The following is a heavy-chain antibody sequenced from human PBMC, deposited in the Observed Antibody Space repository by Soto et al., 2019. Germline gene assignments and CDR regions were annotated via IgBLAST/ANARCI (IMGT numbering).Heavy chain of an antibody. J-gene: IGHJ3*02. CDR3: ARDPPGIAAAGFAFDI. D-gene: IGHD6-13*01. CDR2: ISSSSSYT. V-gene: IGHV3-11*06. Sequence: QVQLVESGGGLVKPGGSLRLSCAASGFTFSDYYMSWIRQAPGKGLEWVSYISSSSSYTNYADSVKGRFTISRDNAKNSLYLQMNSLRAEDTAVYYCARDPPGIAAAGFAFDIWGQGTKVTVSS. CDR1: GFTFSDYY.